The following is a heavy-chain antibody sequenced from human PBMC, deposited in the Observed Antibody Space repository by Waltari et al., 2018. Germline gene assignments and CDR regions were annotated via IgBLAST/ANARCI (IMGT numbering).Heavy chain of an antibody. CDR3: AKDRGTVSYSDYYGMDI. Sequence: QVQLVESGGGVVQPGRSLRLSCAASGFTFSSYGMHWVRQAPGRGLEWVAVISYDGSNKYYADSVKGRFTISRNNSKNTLYLQMNSLRAEDTAVYYCAKDRGTVSYSDYYGMDIWGQGTTVTVSS. D-gene: IGHD4-17*01. V-gene: IGHV3-30*18. CDR1: GFTFSSYG. CDR2: ISYDGSNK. J-gene: IGHJ6*02.